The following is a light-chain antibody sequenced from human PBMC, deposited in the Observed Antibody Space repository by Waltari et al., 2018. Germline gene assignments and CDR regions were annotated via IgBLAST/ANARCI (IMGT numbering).Light chain of an antibody. CDR2: DVS. CDR1: RSDVGGSNY. J-gene: IGLJ2*01. CDR3: CSYAGSSTHVL. V-gene: IGLV2-23*02. Sequence: QSALTQPASVSGSPGQSITISCTGTRSDVGGSNYFLWYQQYPDKAPKLMIYDVSKRPSGVSNRFSGSKSGNTASLTISGLQAEDEADYYCCSYAGSSTHVLFGGGTKLTVL.